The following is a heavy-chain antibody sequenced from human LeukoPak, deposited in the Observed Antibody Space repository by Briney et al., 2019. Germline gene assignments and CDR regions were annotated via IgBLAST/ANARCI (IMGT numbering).Heavy chain of an antibody. V-gene: IGHV3-21*01. CDR3: ARVSYGSTEVYYAMDV. CDR2: ILCSSSYK. J-gene: IGHJ6*02. CDR1: GLTFSCYS. D-gene: IGHD3-10*01. Sequence: GGSLRLSCAASGLTFSCYSVKWVRQARGWGLEWVSYILCSSSYKYYVESVKGRFTICRDKAKNSLYVQINSLRARDASLYYCARVSYGSTEVYYAMDVWGQGATVTVSS.